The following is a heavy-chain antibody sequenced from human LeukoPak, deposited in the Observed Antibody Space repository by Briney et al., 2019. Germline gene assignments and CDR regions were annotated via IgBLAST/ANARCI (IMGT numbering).Heavy chain of an antibody. J-gene: IGHJ4*02. V-gene: IGHV1-18*01. CDR3: ARSWGHVSPLEY. D-gene: IGHD7-27*01. CDR2: ISAYNGNT. Sequence: GASVKVSCKASGYTFTSCGISWVRQAPGRGLEWMGWISAYNGNTNYAQKLQGRVTMTTDTSTSTAYMELRSLRSDDTAVYYCARSWGHVSPLEYWGERPLVTVSS. CDR1: GYTFTSCG.